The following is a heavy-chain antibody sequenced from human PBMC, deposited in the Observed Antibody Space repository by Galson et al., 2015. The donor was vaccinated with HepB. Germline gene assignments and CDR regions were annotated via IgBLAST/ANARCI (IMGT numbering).Heavy chain of an antibody. D-gene: IGHD4-17*01. V-gene: IGHV4-34*01. CDR1: GGSFSYYY. J-gene: IGHJ6*03. Sequence: ETLSLTCAVYGGSFSYYYWSWIRQPPGKGLEWIGEINHSGSTNYNPSLKSRVTISVDTSKNQFSLKLSSVTAADTAVYYCARPSGRRLRPTQNYMNVWGKGTTVTVSS. CDR2: INHSGST. CDR3: ARPSGRRLRPTQNYMNV.